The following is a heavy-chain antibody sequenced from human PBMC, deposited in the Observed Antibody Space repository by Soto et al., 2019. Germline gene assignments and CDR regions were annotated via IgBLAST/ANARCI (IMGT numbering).Heavy chain of an antibody. Sequence: EVQLVESGGGLIQPGGSLRLSCAVSGFTVSNNYMSWVRQAPGKGLEGVSVIYSGGYTAYGDSVKGRFTISRDNSKNTLFLQMERLSAGGPAVFFCATTPGGGGYWGQGTLVTVSS. CDR1: GFTVSNNY. D-gene: IGHD3-10*01. CDR3: ATTPGGGGY. CDR2: IYSGGYT. J-gene: IGHJ4*02. V-gene: IGHV3-53*01.